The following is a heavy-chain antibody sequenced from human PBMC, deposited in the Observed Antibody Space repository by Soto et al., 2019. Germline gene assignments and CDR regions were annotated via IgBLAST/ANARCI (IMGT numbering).Heavy chain of an antibody. Sequence: SETLSLTCAVYGGFLSEFYWTWIRQPPGKRLEWIGEINHVGGTNYNPSLKSRVTMSVDTSQNQFSLRLISVTAADTAMYFCVRIRYQLPSSVLWLDPWGQGTPVTVSS. CDR1: GGFLSEFY. D-gene: IGHD3-16*01. J-gene: IGHJ5*02. CDR2: INHVGGT. V-gene: IGHV4-34*01. CDR3: VRIRYQLPSSVLWLDP.